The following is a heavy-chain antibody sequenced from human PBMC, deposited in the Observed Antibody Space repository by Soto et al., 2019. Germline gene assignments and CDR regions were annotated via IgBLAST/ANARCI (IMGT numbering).Heavy chain of an antibody. J-gene: IGHJ6*02. CDR2: IYYSGST. CDR1: GGSISSGDYY. CDR3: ARDDLAARNYYYYGMDV. V-gene: IGHV4-30-4*01. Sequence: QVQLQESGPGLVKPSQTLSLTYTVSGGSISSGDYYWSWIRQPPGKGLEWIGYIYYSGSTYYNPSLKSRVTISVDTSKNQFSLKLSSVTAADTAVYYCARDDLAARNYYYYGMDVWGQGTTVTVSS. D-gene: IGHD6-6*01.